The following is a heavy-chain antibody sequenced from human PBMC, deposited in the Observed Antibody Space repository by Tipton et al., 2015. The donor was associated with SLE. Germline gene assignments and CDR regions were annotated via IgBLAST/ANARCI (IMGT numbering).Heavy chain of an antibody. CDR1: GGSISSLS. V-gene: IGHV4-59*01. CDR2: IFYTGST. D-gene: IGHD1-1*01. CDR3: ASGNPVMPL. Sequence: LRLSFTVSGGSISSLSWSWIRQPPGKRLEWIGYIFYTGSTNYNPSLKSRVAMSVDMSKNQFSLKLTSVTAADTAVYYCASGNPVMPLWGQGTLVTVSS. J-gene: IGHJ4*02.